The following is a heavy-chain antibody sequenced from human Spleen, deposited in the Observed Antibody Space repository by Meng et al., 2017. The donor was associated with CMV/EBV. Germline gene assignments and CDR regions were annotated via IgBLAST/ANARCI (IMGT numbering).Heavy chain of an antibody. Sequence: CAVSVFTVSNNYMGWVRQAPGKGLEWVSVIYSGGNTVYADSVKGRFTISRDNSKNTVDLQMNSLRPEDTAVYYCARFVFNRTPSTYYWGQGTLVTVSS. J-gene: IGHJ4*02. CDR3: ARFVFNRTPSTYY. CDR2: IYSGGNT. V-gene: IGHV3-66*02. CDR1: VFTVSNNY. D-gene: IGHD1-1*01.